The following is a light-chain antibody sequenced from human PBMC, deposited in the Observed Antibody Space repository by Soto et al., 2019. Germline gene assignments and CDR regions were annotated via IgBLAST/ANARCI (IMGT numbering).Light chain of an antibody. J-gene: IGLJ2*01. CDR3: SSYAVSNNFGVV. V-gene: IGLV2-8*01. CDR1: SSDVGGYNY. CDR2: EVS. Sequence: QSALTQPPSASGSPGQSVTISCTGTSSDVGGYNYVSWYQQHPGKAPKLMIYEVSKRPSGVPDRFSGSKSGNTASLTVSGLQAEDEADYYRSSYAVSNNFGVVFGGGTKVTVL.